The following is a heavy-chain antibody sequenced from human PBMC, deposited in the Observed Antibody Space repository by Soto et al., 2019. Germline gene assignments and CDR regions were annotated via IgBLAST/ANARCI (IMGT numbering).Heavy chain of an antibody. CDR1: GFSLSSTRMA. J-gene: IGHJ4*02. Sequence: QITLKESGPTLVKPTQTLTLTCTFSGFSLSSTRMAVGWIRQPPGKALEWLALIYWDDDKRYSPFLKSRPTITTDTAKTQVALTMSTMAPVDTARFYCAHFVVAGLGAYFAYWGQGTLVTVSS. CDR3: AHFVVAGLGAYFAY. D-gene: IGHD6-19*01. V-gene: IGHV2-5*02. CDR2: IYWDDDK.